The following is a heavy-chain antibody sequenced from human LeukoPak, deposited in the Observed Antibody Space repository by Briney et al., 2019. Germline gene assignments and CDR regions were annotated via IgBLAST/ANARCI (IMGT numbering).Heavy chain of an antibody. J-gene: IGHJ4*02. D-gene: IGHD5-12*01. Sequence: GSSVKVSCKASGGTFSSYAISWVRQAPGQGLEWMGRIIPILGIANYAQKFQGRVTITADKSTSTAYMELSSLRSEDTAVSYCASWGDIVAKMDGGGVDYWGQGTLVTVSS. CDR2: IIPILGIA. CDR1: GGTFSSYA. CDR3: ASWGDIVAKMDGGGVDY. V-gene: IGHV1-69*04.